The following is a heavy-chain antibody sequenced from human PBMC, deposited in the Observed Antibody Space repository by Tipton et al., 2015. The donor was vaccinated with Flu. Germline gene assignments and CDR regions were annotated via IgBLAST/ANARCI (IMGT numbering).Heavy chain of an antibody. V-gene: IGHV3-53*01. CDR3: ARGQGANP. Sequence: SLRLSCAASGFTVSSNYMSWVRQAPGKGLEWVSVIYSDGSTYYVDSVKGRFTVSRDNSKHMLSLQMNSLRAEDTAVYYCARGQGANPWGQGTLVTVSS. J-gene: IGHJ5*02. CDR2: IYSDGST. CDR1: GFTVSSNY.